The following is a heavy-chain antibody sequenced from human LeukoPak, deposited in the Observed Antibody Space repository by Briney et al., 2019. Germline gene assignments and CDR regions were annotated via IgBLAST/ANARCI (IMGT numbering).Heavy chain of an antibody. CDR1: GYTFTSYG. V-gene: IGHV1-18*01. J-gene: IGHJ1*01. CDR2: ISAYNGNT. Sequence: ASVKVSCKASGYTFTSYGISWVRQAPGQGLEWMGWISAYNGNTDYAQKFQGRATMTTDTSTSTAYMELRSLRSDDTAVYYCARDSVAGQRGYFQHWGQGTLVTVSS. CDR3: ARDSVAGQRGYFQH. D-gene: IGHD6-19*01.